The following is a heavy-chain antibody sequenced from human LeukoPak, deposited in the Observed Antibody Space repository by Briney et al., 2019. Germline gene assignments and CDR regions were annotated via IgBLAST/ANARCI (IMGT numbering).Heavy chain of an antibody. CDR3: ARGTRYDSSGYYSQDLDY. J-gene: IGHJ4*02. CDR2: IWYDGSNK. V-gene: IGHV3-33*01. Sequence: PGRSLRLSCAASGFTFSNHGMHWVRQAPGKGLEWVALIWYDGSNKEYAESVKGRFTISRDNSKNTLYLQMNSLRDEDTAVYYCARGTRYDSSGYYSQDLDYWGQGTLVTVSS. CDR1: GFTFSNHG. D-gene: IGHD3-22*01.